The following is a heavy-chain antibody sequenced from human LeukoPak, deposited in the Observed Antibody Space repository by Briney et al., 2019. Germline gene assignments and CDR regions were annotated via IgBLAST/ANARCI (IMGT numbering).Heavy chain of an antibody. J-gene: IGHJ2*01. V-gene: IGHV1-69*04. CDR1: GVSFTANS. Sequence: SVKVSCKASGVSFTANSFSWVRQAPGQGLEWMGRIIPILGLTNYTQQFQGRVTITADKSTRTVYMELSSLRSEDTAVYYCAREIQLHWYFDLWGRGTLVTVSS. CDR3: AREIQLHWYFDL. D-gene: IGHD1-1*01. CDR2: IIPILGLT.